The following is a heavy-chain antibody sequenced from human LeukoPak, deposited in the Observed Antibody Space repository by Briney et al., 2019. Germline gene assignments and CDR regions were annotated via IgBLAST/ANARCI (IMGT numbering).Heavy chain of an antibody. CDR3: ARERIAVAGVLHFDY. J-gene: IGHJ4*02. CDR2: IYYSGST. D-gene: IGHD6-19*01. V-gene: IGHV4-59*01. Sequence: PSQTLSLTCTVSGGSISSYYWSWIRQPPGNGLEWNGYIYYSGSTNYNTSLKSRVTISVDTSKNQFSLKLSSVTAADTAVYYCARERIAVAGVLHFDYWGEGTGVSVSS. CDR1: GGSISSYY.